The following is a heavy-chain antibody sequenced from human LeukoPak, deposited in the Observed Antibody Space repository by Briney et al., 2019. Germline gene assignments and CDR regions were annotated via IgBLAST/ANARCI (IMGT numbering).Heavy chain of an antibody. Sequence: PGGSLRLSCAASGFTFTSYSMNWVRQAPGKGLEWVANIKQDGSEKYYVDSVKGRFTISRDNAKISLYLQMNSLRAEDTAVYYCAREVYYYDSSGPTGFGHWGQGTLVTVSS. V-gene: IGHV3-7*03. CDR2: IKQDGSEK. J-gene: IGHJ4*02. D-gene: IGHD3-22*01. CDR1: GFTFTSYS. CDR3: AREVYYYDSSGPTGFGH.